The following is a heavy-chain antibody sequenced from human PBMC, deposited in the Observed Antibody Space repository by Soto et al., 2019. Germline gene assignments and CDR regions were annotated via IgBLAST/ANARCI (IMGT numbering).Heavy chain of an antibody. CDR3: ARAVHGSGSYYIYYHYYGMDV. D-gene: IGHD3-10*01. Sequence: ASVKVSFKASVYTFASYDINWVRQATGQGLEWMGWMNPNSGNTGYEQKFQGGATMTRNTSISTDYMELSSLRSEDTAVYYCARAVHGSGSYYIYYHYYGMDVWGQGTTVTVSS. V-gene: IGHV1-8*01. J-gene: IGHJ6*01. CDR1: VYTFASYD. CDR2: MNPNSGNT.